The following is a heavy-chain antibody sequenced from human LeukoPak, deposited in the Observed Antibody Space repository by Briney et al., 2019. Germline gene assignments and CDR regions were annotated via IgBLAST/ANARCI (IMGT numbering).Heavy chain of an antibody. Sequence: ASVKVSCKASGYTFTGCYMHWVRQAPGQGLEWMGWINPNSGGTNYAQKFQGRVTMTRDTSISTAYMELSRLRSDDTAVYYCARLDYYDSSGQFDYWGQGTLATVSS. CDR2: INPNSGGT. CDR1: GYTFTGCY. D-gene: IGHD3-22*01. J-gene: IGHJ4*02. CDR3: ARLDYYDSSGQFDY. V-gene: IGHV1-2*02.